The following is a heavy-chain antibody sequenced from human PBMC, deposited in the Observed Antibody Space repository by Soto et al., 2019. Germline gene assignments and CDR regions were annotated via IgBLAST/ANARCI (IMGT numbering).Heavy chain of an antibody. CDR2: ITSSSDRT. CDR3: AEGGFYDGFDS. Sequence: EVQLLESGGGLVQPGGSLRLSCAASGFTFSNFAMSWVRQAPGKGREWVSSITSSSDRTYDAACVKGRFTISRDNSKNTLFLQMNSLRAEDTALYYCAEGGFYDGFDSWGQGTLVTVSS. V-gene: IGHV3-23*01. J-gene: IGHJ4*02. CDR1: GFTFSNFA. D-gene: IGHD5-12*01.